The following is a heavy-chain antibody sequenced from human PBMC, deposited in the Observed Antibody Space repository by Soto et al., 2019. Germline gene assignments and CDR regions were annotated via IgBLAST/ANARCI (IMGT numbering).Heavy chain of an antibody. D-gene: IGHD2-15*01. Sequence: QVQLQESGPGLVKPSQTVSLTCTVSGGSISSGNDYWSWIRQPPGKGLEWIGYIHYGGNTNYNPSLKSRLTMSLDTSKNQFSLKLSSVTAEDTAVYYCARDQGYHYDSWGQGILVTVSS. CDR3: ARDQGYHYDS. J-gene: IGHJ5*01. CDR1: GGSISSGNDY. V-gene: IGHV4-30-4*08. CDR2: IHYGGNT.